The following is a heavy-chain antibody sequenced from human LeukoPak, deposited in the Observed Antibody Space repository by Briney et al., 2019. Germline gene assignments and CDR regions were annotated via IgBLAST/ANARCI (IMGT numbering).Heavy chain of an antibody. J-gene: IGHJ6*03. CDR3: ARGASCSGGSCYSYYYYYMDV. CDR1: GGSISSYY. Sequence: SETLSLTCTVSGGSISSYYWSWIRQPPGKGLEWIGYIYYSGSTNYNHSLKSRVTISVDTSKNQFSLKLSSVTAADTAVYYCARGASCSGGSCYSYYYYYMDVWGKGTTVTVSS. D-gene: IGHD2-15*01. V-gene: IGHV4-59*01. CDR2: IYYSGST.